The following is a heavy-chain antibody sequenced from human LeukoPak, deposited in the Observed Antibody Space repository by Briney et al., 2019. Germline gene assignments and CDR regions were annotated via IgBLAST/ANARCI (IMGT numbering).Heavy chain of an antibody. CDR1: RFTFSNYD. J-gene: IGHJ4*02. D-gene: IGHD3-10*01. CDR2: IGTAADT. V-gene: IGHV3-13*04. CDR3: ARAGITMVRGVIIRGGYDY. Sequence: PWGSLSLSCAASRFTFSNYDMHWVRQVTGKGLEWVSAIGTAADTYYPASVKGRFTISRENAKNSLYLQMNSLRAGDTAVYYCARAGITMVRGVIIRGGYDYWGQGTLDPVSS.